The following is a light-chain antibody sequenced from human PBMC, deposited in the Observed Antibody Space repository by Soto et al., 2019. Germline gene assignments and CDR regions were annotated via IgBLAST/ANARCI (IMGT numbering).Light chain of an antibody. J-gene: IGKJ4*01. CDR2: DAS. Sequence: EIVLTQSPATLSLSPGERATLSCRASQSVSRYLAWYQQKPGQAPRLLIYDASSRATGIPARFSGSGSGTDFTLTISSLEPEDFAVYYCQQRSNWPPALTFGGGTKVEIK. CDR1: QSVSRY. V-gene: IGKV3-11*01. CDR3: QQRSNWPPALT.